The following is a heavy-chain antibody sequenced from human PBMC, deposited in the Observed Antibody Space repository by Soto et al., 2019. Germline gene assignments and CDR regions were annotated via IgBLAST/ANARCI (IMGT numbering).Heavy chain of an antibody. J-gene: IGHJ6*02. CDR2: IIPFFGTA. Sequence: ASVKVSCKASGGTFSSYSISWVRQAPGQGLEWKGGIIPFFGTANYAQKFQGRVTITADESTSTAYMELSSLRSEDTAVYYCARVGVVVAATRPYYYYYYGMDVWGQGTTVTVSS. CDR1: GGTFSSYS. CDR3: ARVGVVVAATRPYYYYYYGMDV. V-gene: IGHV1-69*01. D-gene: IGHD2-15*01.